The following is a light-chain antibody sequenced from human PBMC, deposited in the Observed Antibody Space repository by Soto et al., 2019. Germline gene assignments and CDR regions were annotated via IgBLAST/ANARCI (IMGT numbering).Light chain of an antibody. Sequence: QAVVTQEPSLTVSPGGTVTLTCASSTGAVTSGHSPFWFQQKPGQAPRALIDDTNTKHSWTPARFSGSLLGGKAALTLSGAQPEDEADYYCLLAYSGARVFGGGTKLTVL. J-gene: IGLJ2*01. CDR1: TGAVTSGHS. CDR3: LLAYSGARV. V-gene: IGLV7-46*01. CDR2: DTN.